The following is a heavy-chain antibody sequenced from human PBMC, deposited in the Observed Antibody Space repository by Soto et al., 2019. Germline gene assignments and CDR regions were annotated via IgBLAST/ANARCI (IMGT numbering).Heavy chain of an antibody. CDR2: INWADDK. J-gene: IGHJ4*02. D-gene: IGHD2-21*02. Sequence: QITLKESGPTLVKPTQPLTLTCTFSGFSVTSSEVGVGWIRQPPGKTLEWLALINWADDKRYSPSLRSRLTITKDSSKNQVVLTLTNVDPFDTATYCCAHRIEKCDAPSEVFYFDYWGQGTLVTVSS. V-gene: IGHV2-5*02. CDR3: AHRIEKCDAPSEVFYFDY. CDR1: GFSVTSSEVG.